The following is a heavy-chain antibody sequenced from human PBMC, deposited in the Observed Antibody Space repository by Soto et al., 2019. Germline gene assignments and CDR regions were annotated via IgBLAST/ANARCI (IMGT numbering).Heavy chain of an antibody. CDR3: ARGLGYSSGWYKGGASYYFDY. D-gene: IGHD6-19*01. V-gene: IGHV1-18*01. CDR1: GYTFTSYG. CDR2: ISAYNGNT. Sequence: GASVKVSCKASGYTFTSYGISWVRQAPGQGLEWMGWISAYNGNTNYAQKLQGRVTMTTDTSTSTAYMELRSLRSDDTAVYYCARGLGYSSGWYKGGASYYFDYWGQGNLVTVSS. J-gene: IGHJ4*02.